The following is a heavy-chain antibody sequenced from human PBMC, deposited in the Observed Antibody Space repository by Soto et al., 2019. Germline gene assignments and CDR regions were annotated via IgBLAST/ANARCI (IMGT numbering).Heavy chain of an antibody. CDR2: IIPIFGTA. D-gene: IGHD3-9*01. V-gene: IGHV1-69*13. CDR3: ARDQQGQLRYFA. J-gene: IGHJ5*02. CDR1: GGTFSSYA. Sequence: GASVKVSCKASGGTFSSYAISWVRQAPGQGLEWMGGIIPIFGTANYAQKFQGRVTITADESTSTAYMELSSLRYEDTAVYYCARDQQGQLRYFAWGQGTLVTVSS.